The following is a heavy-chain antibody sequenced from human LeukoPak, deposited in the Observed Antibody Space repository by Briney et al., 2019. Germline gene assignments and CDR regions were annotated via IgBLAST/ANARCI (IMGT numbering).Heavy chain of an antibody. D-gene: IGHD6-13*01. V-gene: IGHV3-64*01. CDR3: ARETATGVTSSWYYDC. J-gene: IGHJ4*02. CDR2: ITSDGGGT. CDR1: GFMFSHFS. Sequence: PGGSRRLSGAASGFMFSHFSIHWVRHPPGKGREYVSAITSDGGGTFYANSVKGRFTISRDNSKDTLSLHMASLTTEDTAVYYCARETATGVTSSWYYDCWGQGTLVTVSS.